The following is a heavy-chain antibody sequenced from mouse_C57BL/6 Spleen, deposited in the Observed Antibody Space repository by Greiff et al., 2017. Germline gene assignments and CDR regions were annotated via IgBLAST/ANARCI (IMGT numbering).Heavy chain of an antibody. CDR1: GYTFTSYW. CDR2: IDPSDSET. Sequence: QVQLQQPGAELVRPGSSVKLSCKASGYTFTSYWMHWVKQRPIQGLEWIGNIDPSDSETHYNQKFKDKATLTVDKSSSTAYMQLSSLTSEDSAVYYCARSGDMIRFAYWAKGLWSLSLQ. V-gene: IGHV1-52*01. D-gene: IGHD2-4*01. CDR3: ARSGDMIRFAY. J-gene: IGHJ3*01.